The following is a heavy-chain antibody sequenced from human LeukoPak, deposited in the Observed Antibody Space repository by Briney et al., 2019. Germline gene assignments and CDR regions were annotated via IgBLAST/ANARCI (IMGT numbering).Heavy chain of an antibody. CDR2: IIPIFGTA. CDR1: GGTFSSYA. V-gene: IGHV1-69*06. Sequence: ASVKVSCTASGGTFSSYAISWVRQAPGQGLEWMGGIIPIFGTANYAQKFQGRVTITADKSTSTAYMELSSLRSEDTAVYYCARRPWFGERNWFDPWGQGTLVTVSS. CDR3: ARRPWFGERNWFDP. D-gene: IGHD3-10*01. J-gene: IGHJ5*02.